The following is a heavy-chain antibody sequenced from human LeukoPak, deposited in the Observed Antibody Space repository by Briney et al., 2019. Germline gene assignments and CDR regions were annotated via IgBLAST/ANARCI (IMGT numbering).Heavy chain of an antibody. V-gene: IGHV3-21*01. D-gene: IGHD3-10*01. Sequence: GGALRLSCADSGVTFSSYSMNWVRQAPGKGLEWVSSISSSSSYIYYADSVKGRFTISRDNAKNSLYLQMNSLRAEDTAVYYCARSRGGGYFDLWGRGTLVTVSS. CDR2: ISSSSSYI. CDR1: GVTFSSYS. CDR3: ARSRGGGYFDL. J-gene: IGHJ2*01.